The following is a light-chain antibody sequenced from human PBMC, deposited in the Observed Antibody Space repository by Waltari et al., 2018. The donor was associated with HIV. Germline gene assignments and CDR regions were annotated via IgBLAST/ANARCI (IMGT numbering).Light chain of an antibody. Sequence: QSVLTQPPSVSAAPGQTVTISCSGSSPNIGSNRVFWYQQPPGTAPKLLIYDNTKRPSGIPDRFSGSKSGTLATLGITGLQTGDEADYYCGTWDSSLSAVLFGGGTKLTVL. CDR2: DNT. CDR1: SPNIGSNR. J-gene: IGLJ2*01. CDR3: GTWDSSLSAVL. V-gene: IGLV1-51*01.